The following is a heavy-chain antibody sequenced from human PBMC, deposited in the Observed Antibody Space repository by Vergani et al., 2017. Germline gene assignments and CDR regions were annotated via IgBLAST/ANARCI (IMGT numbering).Heavy chain of an antibody. Sequence: QVQLQESGPGLVKPSETLSLTCTVSGGSISSYYWSWIRQPPGKGLEWIGYIYYSGSTNYNPSLKSRVTISVDTSKNQFSLKLSSVTAADTAVYYCARDRAKYDFWSGPEYCYYGMDVWGQGTTVTVSS. CDR2: IYYSGST. CDR3: ARDRAKYDFWSGPEYCYYGMDV. CDR1: GGSISSYY. D-gene: IGHD3-3*01. J-gene: IGHJ6*02. V-gene: IGHV4-59*01.